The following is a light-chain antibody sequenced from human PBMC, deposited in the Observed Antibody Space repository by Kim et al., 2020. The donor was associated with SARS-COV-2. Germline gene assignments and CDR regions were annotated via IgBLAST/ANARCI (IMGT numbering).Light chain of an antibody. J-gene: IGLJ2*01. CDR3: AAWDDSLNGVV. CDR2: RDN. CDR1: SSNIGSNN. V-gene: IGLV1-44*01. Sequence: GQRVTISGFGSSSNIGSNNVNWYQQLPGTAPKLLMYRDNQRPSGVPDRFSGSKSGTSASLAISGLQSEDEAGYYCAAWDDSLNGVVFGGGTQLTVL.